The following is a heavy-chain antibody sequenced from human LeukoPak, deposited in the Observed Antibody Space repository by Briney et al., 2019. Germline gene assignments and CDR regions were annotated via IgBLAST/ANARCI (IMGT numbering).Heavy chain of an antibody. CDR1: GYTFTSYY. J-gene: IGHJ4*02. CDR2: INPSGGST. CDR3: ARAVGIAAAGTEDDY. V-gene: IGHV1-46*01. Sequence: GASVKVSCKASGYTFTSYYMHWVRQAPGQGLEWMGIINPSGGSTSYAQKFQGRVTMTRDTSTSTVYMELSSLRSEDTAVYCCARAVGIAAAGTEDDYWGQGTLVTVSS. D-gene: IGHD6-13*01.